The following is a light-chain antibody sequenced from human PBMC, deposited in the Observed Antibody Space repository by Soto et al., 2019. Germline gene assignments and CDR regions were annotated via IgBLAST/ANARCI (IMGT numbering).Light chain of an antibody. V-gene: IGLV2-11*01. CDR2: DVR. Sequence: QSALTQPLSVSGSPGQSVTISCTGTSSDVGAYNYVSWYQQHPGKAPKLVISDVRKRPSGVPDRFSGSKSGNTASLTISGLQSEDEADYYCCSYAGSFLKVFGTGTKAPS. CDR3: CSYAGSFLKV. J-gene: IGLJ1*01. CDR1: SSDVGAYNY.